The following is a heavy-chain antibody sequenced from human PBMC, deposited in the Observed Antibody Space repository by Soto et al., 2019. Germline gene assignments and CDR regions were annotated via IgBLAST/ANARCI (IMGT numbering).Heavy chain of an antibody. CDR2: IYYSGTT. V-gene: IGHV4-31*03. Sequence: PSETLSLTCTVSGGSVSSGGYYCSWIRQHPGTGLEWIGYIYYSGTTYFNPSLKSRASISLDTSKNEFSLKLTSVTAADTAVYYCARRALPQCINGVCYKDGFWDYWGQGALVTVSS. D-gene: IGHD2-8*01. CDR1: GGSVSSGGYY. J-gene: IGHJ4*02. CDR3: ARRALPQCINGVCYKDGFWDY.